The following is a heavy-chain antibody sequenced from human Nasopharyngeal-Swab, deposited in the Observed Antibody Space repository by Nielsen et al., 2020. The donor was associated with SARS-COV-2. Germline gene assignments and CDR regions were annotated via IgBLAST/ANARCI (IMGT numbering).Heavy chain of an antibody. J-gene: IGHJ5*02. Sequence: WIPQPPGKGLEWIGYIYYSGSTNYNPSLKSRVTISVDTSKNQFSLKLSSVTAADTAVYYCARELYSSGWYDVWGQGTLVTVSS. CDR3: ARELYSSGWYDV. CDR2: IYYSGST. V-gene: IGHV4-59*01. D-gene: IGHD6-19*01.